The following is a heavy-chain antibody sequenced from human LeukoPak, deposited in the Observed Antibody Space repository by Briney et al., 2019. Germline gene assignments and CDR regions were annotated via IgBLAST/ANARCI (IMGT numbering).Heavy chain of an antibody. CDR2: ISAYNGNT. D-gene: IGHD5-18*01. J-gene: IGHJ4*02. V-gene: IGHV1-18*01. Sequence: ASVKVSCKASGYTFTSYGISWVRQAPGQGLEWMGWISAYNGNTNYAQKLQGRVTMTTDTSTSTAYMELRSLRSDDTAVYYCAKYAGGDTAPLFDYWGQGTLVTVSS. CDR1: GYTFTSYG. CDR3: AKYAGGDTAPLFDY.